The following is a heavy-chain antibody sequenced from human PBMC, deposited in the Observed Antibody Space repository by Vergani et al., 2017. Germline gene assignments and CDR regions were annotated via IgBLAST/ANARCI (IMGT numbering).Heavy chain of an antibody. D-gene: IGHD1-14*01. CDR3: ARDSTRYPRAVGIDY. J-gene: IGHJ4*02. V-gene: IGHV3-7*01. CDR2: IKQDGSEK. Sequence: EVQLVESGGGLVQPGGSLRLSCAASGFTFSSYWMSWVRQAPGKGLEGVAKIKQDGSEKYYVDAVKRRFTISRDNAKNSRYLQLNSLRAEDTAVYYCARDSTRYPRAVGIDYWGQGTLVTVSS. CDR1: GFTFSSYW.